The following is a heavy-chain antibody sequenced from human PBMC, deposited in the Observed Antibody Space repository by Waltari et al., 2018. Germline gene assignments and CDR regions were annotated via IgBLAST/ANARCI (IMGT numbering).Heavy chain of an antibody. J-gene: IGHJ4*02. CDR2: IYHDGST. Sequence: QVQLQESGPGLLKPSETLSLTCGVSGYSINSGYYWGWIRQPPGKGLEWIGTIYHDGSTFYNPSLKRRLTMSMDTSKNEFSLKLSSVTAADTAVYYCTRQVLGYCTSAPCRRLDSWGQGTLVTVSS. D-gene: IGHD2-2*03. CDR1: GYSINSGYY. CDR3: TRQVLGYCTSAPCRRLDS. V-gene: IGHV4-38-2*01.